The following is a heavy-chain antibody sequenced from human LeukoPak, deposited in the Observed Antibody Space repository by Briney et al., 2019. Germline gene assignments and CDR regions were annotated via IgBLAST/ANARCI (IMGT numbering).Heavy chain of an antibody. D-gene: IGHD2-15*01. CDR1: GYSFTSYW. Sequence: GESLRISCKGSGYSFTSYWISWVRQMPGKGREWMGRIDPSDSYTNYSPSFQGHVTISADKSISTAYLQWSSLKASDTAMYYCARLGYCSGGSCYSAAWFDPWGQGTLVTVSS. CDR2: IDPSDSYT. CDR3: ARLGYCSGGSCYSAAWFDP. V-gene: IGHV5-10-1*01. J-gene: IGHJ5*02.